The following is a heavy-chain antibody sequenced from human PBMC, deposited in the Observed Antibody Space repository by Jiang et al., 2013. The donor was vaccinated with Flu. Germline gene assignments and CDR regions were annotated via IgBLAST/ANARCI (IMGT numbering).Heavy chain of an antibody. CDR3: AKSSYYYDSSGYSALLGY. Sequence: VQLLESGGGLVQPGGSLRLSCAASGFTFSSYGMHWVRQAPGKGLEWVAVISYDGSNKYYADSVKGRFTISRDNSKNTLYLQMNSLRAEDTAVYYCAKSSYYYDSSGYSALLGYWGQGTLVTVSS. CDR2: ISYDGSNK. J-gene: IGHJ4*02. CDR1: GFTFSSYG. V-gene: IGHV3-30*18. D-gene: IGHD3-22*01.